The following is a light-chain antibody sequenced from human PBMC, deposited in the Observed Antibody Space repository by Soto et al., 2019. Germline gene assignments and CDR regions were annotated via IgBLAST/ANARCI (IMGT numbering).Light chain of an antibody. V-gene: IGLV2-14*01. J-gene: IGLJ1*01. CDR1: SSDVGGYDY. Sequence: QSVLTQPASVSGSPGQSITISCTGTSSDVGGYDYVSWYQLHPGRAPKLMIFEVSNRPSGVSYRLSGSKPGNTASLTISGLQAEDEADYFCSSYSISTAYLFGTGTKVTVL. CDR2: EVS. CDR3: SSYSISTAYL.